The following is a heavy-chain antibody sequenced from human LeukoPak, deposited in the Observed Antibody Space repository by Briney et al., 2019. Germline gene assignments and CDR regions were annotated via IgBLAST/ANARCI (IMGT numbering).Heavy chain of an antibody. D-gene: IGHD5-18*01. CDR3: AGQSGIQLDY. CDR1: GGSFSGYY. CDR2: INHSGST. J-gene: IGHJ4*02. V-gene: IGHV4-34*01. Sequence: PSETLSLTCAVYGGSFSGYYWSWIRQPPGKGLEWIGEINHSGSTNYNPSLKSRVTISVNTSKNQFSLKLSSVTAADTAVYYCAGQSGIQLDYWGQGTLATVSS.